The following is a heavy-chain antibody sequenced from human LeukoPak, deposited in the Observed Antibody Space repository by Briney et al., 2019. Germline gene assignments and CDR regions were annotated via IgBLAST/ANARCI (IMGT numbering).Heavy chain of an antibody. D-gene: IGHD1-1*01. V-gene: IGHV4-34*01. CDR3: ARASSFDKTTRWNPAYFGP. CDR1: GGSLSGFY. Sequence: SETLSLTCAVHGGSLSGFYWSWIRQPPGKGLEWIGEINHSGTTNYNPSLKSRVTISVDTSKNQVSLDLASVTAADTAVYYCARASSFDKTTRWNPAYFGPWGPGSLVTVA. J-gene: IGHJ5*02. CDR2: INHSGTT.